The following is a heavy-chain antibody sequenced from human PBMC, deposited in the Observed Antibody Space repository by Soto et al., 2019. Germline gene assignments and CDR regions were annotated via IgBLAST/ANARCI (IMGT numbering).Heavy chain of an antibody. CDR3: ARAPGYCSGGSCYSVSAFDI. Sequence: WGCLRLSCAASGFTVSSNYMSGARQAQGKGLEWVSVIYSGGSTYYADSVKGRFTISRHNSKNTLYLQMNSLRAEDTAVYYCARAPGYCSGGSCYSVSAFDIWGQGTMVTVSS. CDR2: IYSGGST. V-gene: IGHV3-53*04. J-gene: IGHJ3*02. D-gene: IGHD2-15*01. CDR1: GFTVSSNY.